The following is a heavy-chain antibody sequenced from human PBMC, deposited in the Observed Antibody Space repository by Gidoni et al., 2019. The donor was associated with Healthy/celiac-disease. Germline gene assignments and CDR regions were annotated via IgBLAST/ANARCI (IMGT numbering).Heavy chain of an antibody. J-gene: IGHJ6*02. CDR2: IDPSDSYT. CDR1: GYSFTSYW. CDR3: AMQGGNWNERDYYYYGMDV. D-gene: IGHD1-1*01. Sequence: EVQLVQSGAEVKKPGESLRISCKGSGYSFTSYWISWVRQMPGKGLEWMGRIDPSDSYTNYSPSFQGHVTISADKSISTAYLQWSSLKASDTAMYYCAMQGGNWNERDYYYYGMDVWGQGTTVTVSS. V-gene: IGHV5-10-1*03.